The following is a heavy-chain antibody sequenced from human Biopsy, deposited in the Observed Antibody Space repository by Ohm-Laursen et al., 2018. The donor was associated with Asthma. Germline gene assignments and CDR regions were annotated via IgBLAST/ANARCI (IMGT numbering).Heavy chain of an antibody. J-gene: IGHJ5*02. Sequence: PTQTLTLTYSFSGFSLRIPGVGVGWIRQSPGKALEWLALIYWDDYNLFRPSLKRRLTITKDPSKNQVVLTMTKMDPVDSGTYYCALSQDSGFDDHSPSWFDPWGQGTLVTVSS. D-gene: IGHD3-9*01. V-gene: IGHV2-5*02. CDR2: IYWDDYN. CDR1: GFSLRIPGVG. CDR3: ALSQDSGFDDHSPSWFDP.